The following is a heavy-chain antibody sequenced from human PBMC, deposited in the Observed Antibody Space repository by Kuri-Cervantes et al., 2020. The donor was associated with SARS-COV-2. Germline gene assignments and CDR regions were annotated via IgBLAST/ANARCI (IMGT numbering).Heavy chain of an antibody. Sequence: GGSLRLSCAASGFTFSSYAMSWVRQAPGKGLEWVSAISGSGGSTYYADSVKGRFTISRDNSKNTLYLQMNSLRAEDTAVYYCAKSKGRENGWVYSSDLDAFDIWGQGTMVTDSS. CDR3: AKSKGRENGWVYSSDLDAFDI. CDR1: GFTFSSYA. CDR2: ISGSGGST. V-gene: IGHV3-23*01. J-gene: IGHJ3*02. D-gene: IGHD3-22*01.